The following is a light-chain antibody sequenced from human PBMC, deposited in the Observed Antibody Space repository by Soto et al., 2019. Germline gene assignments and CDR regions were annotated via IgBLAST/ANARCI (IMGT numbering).Light chain of an antibody. V-gene: IGLV2-14*01. CDR3: SSYTSSSTGV. J-gene: IGLJ3*02. CDR1: SSDVGGYNY. CDR2: EVS. Sequence: QSALTQPASVSGSPGQSITISCTGTSSDVGGYNYVSWYQQHPGKAPKLMIYEVSNRPSGVSNRFSGSKSGNTASLTISGLQAEDEADYYCSSYTSSSTGVFGGGTTLTLL.